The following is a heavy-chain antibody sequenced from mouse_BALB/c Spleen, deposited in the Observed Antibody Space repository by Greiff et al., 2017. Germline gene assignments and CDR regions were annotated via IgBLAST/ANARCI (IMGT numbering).Heavy chain of an antibody. CDR3: ARNYYGNYYWFAY. CDR2: ISDGGSYT. D-gene: IGHD2-1*01. J-gene: IGHJ3*01. V-gene: IGHV5-4*02. Sequence: EVKLMESGGGLVKPGGSLKLSCAASGFTFSDYYMYWVRQTPEKRLEWVATISDGGSYTYYPDSVKGRFTISRDNAKNNLYLQMSSLKSEDTAMYYCARNYYGNYYWFAYWGQGTLVTVSA. CDR1: GFTFSDYY.